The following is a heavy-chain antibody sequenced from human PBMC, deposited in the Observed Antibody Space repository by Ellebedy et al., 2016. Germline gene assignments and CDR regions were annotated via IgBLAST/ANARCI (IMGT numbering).Heavy chain of an antibody. D-gene: IGHD6-13*01. J-gene: IGHJ5*02. V-gene: IGHV4-39*07. Sequence: SETLSLTCTVSGDSISSSAYYWGWIRQPPGKGLEWIGSIYHSGSTYYNPSLKSRVTISVDTSKNQFSLKLSSVTAADTAVYYCAREYSSSSHPGGWFDPWGQGTLVTVSS. CDR1: GDSISSSAYY. CDR3: AREYSSSSHPGGWFDP. CDR2: IYHSGST.